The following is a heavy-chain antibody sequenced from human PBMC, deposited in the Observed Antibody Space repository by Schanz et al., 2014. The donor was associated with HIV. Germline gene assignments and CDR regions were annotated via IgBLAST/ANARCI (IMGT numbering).Heavy chain of an antibody. J-gene: IGHJ4*02. Sequence: EVQLLESGGGLVQPGGLLRLSCAASGFTFDSYGIHWVRQAPGKGLEWVSAISESGGSTYYADSVNGRFTISRDNSKNTLYLQMTTLRTEDTAVYYCAKPEYDSRGNSQSHFDYWGQGTLVTVSS. CDR3: AKPEYDSRGNSQSHFDY. D-gene: IGHD3-22*01. V-gene: IGHV3-23*01. CDR1: GFTFDSYG. CDR2: ISESGGST.